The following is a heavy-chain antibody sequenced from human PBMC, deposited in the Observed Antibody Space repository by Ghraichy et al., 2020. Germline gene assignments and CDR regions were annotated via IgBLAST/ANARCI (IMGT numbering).Heavy chain of an antibody. J-gene: IGHJ4*02. CDR2: IKQDGSEK. D-gene: IGHD3-22*01. Sequence: GSLRLSCAASGFPFSNYWMSWVRQAPGKGLEWVANIKQDGSEKYYVDSVKGRFTISRDNAKNSLYLQMNSLRAEDTAVYYCAREYYYDSSGKGAFGYWGQGTLVTVSS. V-gene: IGHV3-7*01. CDR1: GFPFSNYW. CDR3: AREYYYDSSGKGAFGY.